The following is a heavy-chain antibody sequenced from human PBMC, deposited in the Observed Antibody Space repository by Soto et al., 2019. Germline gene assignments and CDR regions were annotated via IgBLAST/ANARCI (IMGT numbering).Heavy chain of an antibody. CDR1: GGTFSSYA. D-gene: IGHD3-9*01. V-gene: IGHV1-69*04. J-gene: IGHJ4*02. CDR3: ARGILTGYSPPGY. CDR2: IIPILGIA. Sequence: SVKVSCKASGGTFSSYAISWVRQAPGQGLEWMGRIIPILGIANYAQKFQGRVTITADKSTSTAYMELSSLRSEDTAVYYCARGILTGYSPPGYWGQGTLVTVSS.